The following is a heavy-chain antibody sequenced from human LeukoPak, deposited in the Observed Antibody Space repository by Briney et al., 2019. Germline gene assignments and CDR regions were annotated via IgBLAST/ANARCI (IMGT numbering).Heavy chain of an antibody. Sequence: GGSLRLSCAASGFTFSSYAMSWVRQAPGKGLEWVSAISGSGGSTYYADSVKGRFTISRDNSKNTLYLQMNSLRAEDTAVYYCAKDVGYCGGDCFYYYYGMDVWGQGTTDTVSS. D-gene: IGHD2-21*02. CDR2: ISGSGGST. J-gene: IGHJ6*02. CDR1: GFTFSSYA. V-gene: IGHV3-23*01. CDR3: AKDVGYCGGDCFYYYYGMDV.